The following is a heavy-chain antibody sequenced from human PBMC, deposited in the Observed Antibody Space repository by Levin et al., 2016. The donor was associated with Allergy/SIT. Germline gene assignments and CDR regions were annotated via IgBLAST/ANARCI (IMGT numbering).Heavy chain of an antibody. CDR3: ARGRSTSNWYFDL. D-gene: IGHD2-2*01. Sequence: SETLSLTCTVSGGSISSYYWSWIRQPPGKGLEWIGYIYYSGSTNYNPSLKSRVTISVDTSKNQFSLKLSSVTAADTAVYYCARGRSTSNWYFDLWGRGTLVTVSS. J-gene: IGHJ2*01. CDR1: GGSISSYY. CDR2: IYYSGST. V-gene: IGHV4-59*13.